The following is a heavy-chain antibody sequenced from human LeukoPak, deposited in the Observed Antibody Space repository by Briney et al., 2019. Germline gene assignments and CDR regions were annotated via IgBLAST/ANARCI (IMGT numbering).Heavy chain of an antibody. CDR1: GFTFNSYW. CDR3: VVWGEDSSGHRFDH. J-gene: IGHJ4*02. V-gene: IGHV3-74*01. D-gene: IGHD3-22*01. Sequence: GGSLRLSCAASGFTFNSYWMHWVRQAPGKGLLWVSRINTDGSSTHYADSVEGRLTISRDNAKNMLYLQMNGLRAEDTAVYYCVVWGEDSSGHRFDHWGQGTLVTVSS. CDR2: INTDGSST.